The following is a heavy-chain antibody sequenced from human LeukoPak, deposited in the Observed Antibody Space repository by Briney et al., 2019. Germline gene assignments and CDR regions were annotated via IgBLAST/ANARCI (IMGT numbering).Heavy chain of an antibody. CDR3: ATGYCSDGSCCDWGY. CDR2: ISSSSSYI. Sequence: PGGSLRLSCAASGFTFSSYSMNWVRQAPGKGLEWVSSISSSSSYIYYADSVKGRFTISRDIAKNSLYLQMNSLRAEDTAVYYCATGYCSDGSCCDWGYWGQGTLVTVSS. J-gene: IGHJ4*02. CDR1: GFTFSSYS. V-gene: IGHV3-21*01. D-gene: IGHD2-15*01.